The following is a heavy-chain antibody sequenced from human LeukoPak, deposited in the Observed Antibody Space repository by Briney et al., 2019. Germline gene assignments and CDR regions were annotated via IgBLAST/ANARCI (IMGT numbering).Heavy chain of an antibody. V-gene: IGHV3-23*01. Sequence: GGSLRLSCAASGFTFSSYAMSWVRQAPGKGLEWVSAISGSGGSTYYADSVKGRFTISRDNTKNTLYLQMNSLRAEDTAVYYCAKMSAGRNGMDVWGQGTTVTVSS. D-gene: IGHD6-13*01. J-gene: IGHJ6*02. CDR2: ISGSGGST. CDR3: AKMSAGRNGMDV. CDR1: GFTFSSYA.